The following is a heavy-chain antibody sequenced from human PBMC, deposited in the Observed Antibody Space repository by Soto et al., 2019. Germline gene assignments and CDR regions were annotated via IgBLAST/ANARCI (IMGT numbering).Heavy chain of an antibody. CDR1: GFTFSGYS. J-gene: IGHJ3*02. CDR2: ISSSSSYI. CDR3: ATGVMLDDAFDI. Sequence: PGGSLRLSCAASGFTFSGYSMNWVRQAPGKGLEWVSSISSSSSYIYYADSVKGRFTISRDNAKNSLYLQMNSLRAEDTAVYYCATGVMLDDAFDIWGQGAMVTVSS. D-gene: IGHD2-21*01. V-gene: IGHV3-21*01.